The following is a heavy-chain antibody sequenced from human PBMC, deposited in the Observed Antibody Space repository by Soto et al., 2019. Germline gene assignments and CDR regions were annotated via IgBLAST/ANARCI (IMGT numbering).Heavy chain of an antibody. J-gene: IGHJ5*01. CDR3: ARECNSTSCYRNRFSS. D-gene: IGHD2-2*01. CDR1: GGTFSSYA. CDR2: IIPIFGTA. V-gene: IGHV1-69*13. Sequence: SVKFCKASGGTFSSYAISWVRQAPGQGLEWMGGIIPIFGTANYAQKFQGRVTITADESTSTAYMELSSLRSEDTAVYYCARECNSTSCYRNRFSSSARRTLVPVSA.